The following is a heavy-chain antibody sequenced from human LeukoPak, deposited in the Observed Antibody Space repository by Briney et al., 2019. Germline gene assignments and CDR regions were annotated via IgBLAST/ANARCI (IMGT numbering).Heavy chain of an antibody. V-gene: IGHV5-51*01. CDR3: ARPGSSWDQMDV. CDR2: IYPGDSET. Sequence: GESLKISCKGSGYRFASYWIAWVRQMPGKGLEWMAIIYPGDSETRYSPSFQGQVTISADKSTSTAYLQWSSLKASDTAMYFCARPGSSWDQMDVWGKGTTVTVAS. D-gene: IGHD1-26*01. CDR1: GYRFASYW. J-gene: IGHJ6*04.